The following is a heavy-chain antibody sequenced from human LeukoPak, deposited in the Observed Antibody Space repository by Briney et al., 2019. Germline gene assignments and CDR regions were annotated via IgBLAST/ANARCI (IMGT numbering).Heavy chain of an antibody. J-gene: IGHJ6*03. CDR2: TRHDGSTK. D-gene: IGHD6-13*01. CDR1: GFTFSSYG. V-gene: IGHV3-30*02. Sequence: GGSLRLSCAASGFTFSSYGMHWVRQAPGKGLEWVAFTRHDGSTKYYADSVNGRFTLSRHKSNNTLYLQMNRLPPAQTAMYYCTKDRDSAASDIDVSGRGNPVTASS. CDR3: TKDRDSAASDIDV.